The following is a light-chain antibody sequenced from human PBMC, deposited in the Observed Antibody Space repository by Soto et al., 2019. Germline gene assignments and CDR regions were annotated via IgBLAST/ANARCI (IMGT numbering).Light chain of an antibody. J-gene: IGKJ1*01. CDR2: AAS. Sequence: EIQMTQSPSTLSASVGARVTIPCPASQTIINYLNWYQQKPGKAPKLLIYAASTLQSGVPSRFSGSGSGTDFTLSIGSLQPEDFATYYCQQSYSTPRTFGQGTMVDIK. CDR3: QQSYSTPRT. CDR1: QTIINY. V-gene: IGKV1-39*01.